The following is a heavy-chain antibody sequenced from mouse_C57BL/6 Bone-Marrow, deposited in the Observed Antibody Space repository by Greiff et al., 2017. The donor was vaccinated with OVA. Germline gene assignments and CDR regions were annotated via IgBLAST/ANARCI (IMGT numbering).Heavy chain of an antibody. J-gene: IGHJ1*03. V-gene: IGHV1-54*01. CDR1: GYAFTNYL. Sequence: QVQLQQSGAELVRPGTSVKVSCKASGYAFTNYLIEWVKQRPGQGLEWIGVINPGSGGTNYNEKFKGKATLTADKSSSTAYMQLSSLTSEDSAVYFCARHEKLGRVWYFDVWGTGTTVTVSS. D-gene: IGHD4-1*01. CDR3: ARHEKLGRVWYFDV. CDR2: INPGSGGT.